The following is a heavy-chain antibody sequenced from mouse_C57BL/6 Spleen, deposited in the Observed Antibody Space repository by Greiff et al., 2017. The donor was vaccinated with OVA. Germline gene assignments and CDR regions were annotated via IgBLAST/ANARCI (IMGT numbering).Heavy chain of an antibody. CDR3: ARCHYGSSYAMDY. CDR2: IYPSDSET. CDR1: GYTFTSYW. Sequence: VQLQQSGAELVRPGSSVKLSCKASGYTFTSYWMDWVKQRPGQGLEWIGNIYPSDSETHYNQKFKDKATLTVDKSSSTAYMQLSSLTSEDSAVYYCARCHYGSSYAMDYWGQGTSVTVSS. V-gene: IGHV1-61*01. J-gene: IGHJ4*01. D-gene: IGHD1-1*01.